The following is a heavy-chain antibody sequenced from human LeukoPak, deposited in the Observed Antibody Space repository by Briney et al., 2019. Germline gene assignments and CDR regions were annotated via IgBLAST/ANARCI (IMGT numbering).Heavy chain of an antibody. CDR3: ARITAARLYAFDI. CDR1: GFSLSTSGMC. CDR2: IDWDDDK. Sequence: SGPTLVNPTQTLTLTCTFSGFSLSTSGMCVSWIRQPPGKALEWLARIDWDDDKYYSTSLKTRLTISKDTSKNQVALTMTNMDPVDTATYYCARITAARLYAFDIWGQGTMVTVSS. D-gene: IGHD6-6*01. V-gene: IGHV2-70*11. J-gene: IGHJ3*02.